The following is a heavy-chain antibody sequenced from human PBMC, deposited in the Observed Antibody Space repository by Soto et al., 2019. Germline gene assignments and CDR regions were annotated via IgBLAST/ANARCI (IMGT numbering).Heavy chain of an antibody. Sequence: ASVKVSCKASGYTFTSYGISWVRQAPGQGLEWMGWISAYNGNTNYAQKLQGRVTMTTDTSTSTAYMELRSLRSGDTAVYYCARDVGVVVVAANWFDPWGQGTLVTVSS. CDR1: GYTFTSYG. V-gene: IGHV1-18*04. D-gene: IGHD2-15*01. CDR3: ARDVGVVVVAANWFDP. J-gene: IGHJ5*02. CDR2: ISAYNGNT.